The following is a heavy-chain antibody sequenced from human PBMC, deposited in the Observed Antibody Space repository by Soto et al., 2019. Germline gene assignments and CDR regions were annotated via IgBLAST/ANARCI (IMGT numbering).Heavy chain of an antibody. Sequence: QITLKESGPTLVKPTQTLTLTCTFSGFSLSTSGVGVGWIRQPPGKALEWLALIYWDDDKRYSPSLKSRLTITKDPSKNQVVRTMTNRDPVDTATYYCAHRVGATRWGGDWFDPWGQGTLVTVSS. D-gene: IGHD1-26*01. CDR3: AHRVGATRWGGDWFDP. V-gene: IGHV2-5*02. J-gene: IGHJ5*02. CDR1: GFSLSTSGVG. CDR2: IYWDDDK.